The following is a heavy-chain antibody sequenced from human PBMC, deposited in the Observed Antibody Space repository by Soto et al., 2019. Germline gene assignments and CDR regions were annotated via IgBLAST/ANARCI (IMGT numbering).Heavy chain of an antibody. D-gene: IGHD2-21*01. CDR3: ARDKIPGLFDY. CDR1: GGSFSGYP. Sequence: PSETLPLTCAVYGGSFSGYPWTWIRHPPGTGLEWIGEINHSGSTNYNPSLKSRVTISVDTSKNQFSLKLTSVTAADTAVYYCARDKIPGLFDYWGQGTLVT. J-gene: IGHJ4*02. V-gene: IGHV4-34*01. CDR2: INHSGST.